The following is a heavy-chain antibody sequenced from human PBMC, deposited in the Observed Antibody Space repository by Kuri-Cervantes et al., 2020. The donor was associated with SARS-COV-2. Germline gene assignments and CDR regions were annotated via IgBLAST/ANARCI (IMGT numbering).Heavy chain of an antibody. D-gene: IGHD5-24*01. CDR1: GFTFSSYW. CDR2: IKQDGSEK. Sequence: LSLTGAASGFTFSSYWMSWVRQAPGKGLEWVANIKQDGSEKYYVDSVKGRFTISRDNAKNSLYLQMNSLRAEDTAVYYCAREEWLHIHDAFDIWGQGTMVTVSS. V-gene: IGHV3-7*04. J-gene: IGHJ3*02. CDR3: AREEWLHIHDAFDI.